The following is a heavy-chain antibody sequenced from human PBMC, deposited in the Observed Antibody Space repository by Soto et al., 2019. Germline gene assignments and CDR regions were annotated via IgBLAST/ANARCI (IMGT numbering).Heavy chain of an antibody. CDR2: IYYSGST. V-gene: IGHV4-59*01. CDR1: GGSTSSDNY. J-gene: IGHJ4*02. CDR3: ARGLRAGMRFDS. Sequence: SETLSLTCTVSGGSTSSDNYWSWIRQPPGKGLEWIGYIYYSGSTNYNPSLKSRVTISVDTSKNQFSLKLSSVTAADTAVYYCARGLRAGMRFDSWGQGNLVT.